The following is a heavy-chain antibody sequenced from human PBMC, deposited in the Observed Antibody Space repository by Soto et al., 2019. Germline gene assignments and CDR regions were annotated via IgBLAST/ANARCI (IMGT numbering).Heavy chain of an antibody. CDR3: ARDRCTNGVCYRGEFDY. J-gene: IGHJ4*02. D-gene: IGHD2-8*01. V-gene: IGHV1-69*13. CDR1: GGTFSSYS. Sequence: SVKVSCKASGGTFSSYSISWVRQAPGQGLEWMGGIIPIFGTANYAQKFQGRVTITADESTSTAYMELSSLRSEDTAVYYCARDRCTNGVCYRGEFDYWGQGTLVTVSS. CDR2: IIPIFGTA.